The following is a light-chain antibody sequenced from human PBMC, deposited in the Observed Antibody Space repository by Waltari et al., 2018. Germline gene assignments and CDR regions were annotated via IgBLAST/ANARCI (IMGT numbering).Light chain of an antibody. J-gene: IGLJ3*02. CDR1: SSDIGGYDS. CDR2: GVN. V-gene: IGLV2-14*03. CDR3: SSYTSRATRV. Sequence: QSALTQPASVSGSPRQSITISCTGTSSDIGGYDSVAWYQQHPGKAPKLIIHGVNERPSGVANRCCGSKAGNTASLTMSGLQAEDEAGFYCSSYTSRATRVFGGGTKVTVL.